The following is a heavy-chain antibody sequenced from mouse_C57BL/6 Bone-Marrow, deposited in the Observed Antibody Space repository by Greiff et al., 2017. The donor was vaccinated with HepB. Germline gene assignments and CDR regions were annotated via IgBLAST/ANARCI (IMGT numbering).Heavy chain of an antibody. D-gene: IGHD4-1*01. V-gene: IGHV1-69*01. CDR1: GYTFTSYW. CDR2: IDPSDSYT. Sequence: QVQLQQPGAELVMPGASVKLSCKASGYTFTSYWMHWVKQRPGQGLEWIGEIDPSDSYTNYNQKFKGKSTFTVDKSSSTAYMQLSSLTSEDSAVYYWSRLGYYYAMDYWGQGTSVTVSS. J-gene: IGHJ4*01. CDR3: SRLGYYYAMDY.